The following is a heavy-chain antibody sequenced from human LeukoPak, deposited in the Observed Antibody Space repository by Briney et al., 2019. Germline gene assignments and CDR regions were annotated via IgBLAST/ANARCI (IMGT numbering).Heavy chain of an antibody. CDR2: ISSGATTI. J-gene: IGHJ4*02. CDR1: GFILTSDS. D-gene: IGHD1-26*01. Sequence: GGSLRLSCAASGFILTSDSMNWVRQAPGKGLEWISYISSGATTIYYADSVKGRFTISRDNAGNSLYLQINSLRVDDTAVYYCAKGTVGAKYWGQGTLVTVSS. CDR3: AKGTVGAKY. V-gene: IGHV3-48*04.